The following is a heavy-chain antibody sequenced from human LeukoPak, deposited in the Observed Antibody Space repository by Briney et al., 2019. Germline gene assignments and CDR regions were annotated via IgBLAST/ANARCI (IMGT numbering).Heavy chain of an antibody. CDR3: ARGIGGDYGDY. V-gene: IGHV3-21*01. Sequence: GGSLRLSCAASGFTFNLAWMSWVRQAPGKGLEWVSSISSSSSYIYYADSVKGRFTISRDNAKNSLYLQMNSLRAEDTAVYYCARGIGGDYGDYWGQGTLVTVSS. CDR1: GFTFNLAW. D-gene: IGHD4-17*01. J-gene: IGHJ4*02. CDR2: ISSSSSYI.